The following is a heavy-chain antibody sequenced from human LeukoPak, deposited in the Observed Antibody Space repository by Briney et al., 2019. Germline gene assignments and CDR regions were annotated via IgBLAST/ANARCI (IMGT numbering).Heavy chain of an antibody. CDR3: ARSSVAAGDAFDI. V-gene: IGHV1-69*05. D-gene: IGHD6-13*01. Sequence: TVKVSCKASGGTFSSYAISWVRQAPGQGLEWMGRIIPIFGTANYAQKFQGRVTITTDESTSTAYMELSSLRSEDTAVYYCARSSVAAGDAFDIWGQGTMVTVSS. CDR2: IIPIFGTA. J-gene: IGHJ3*02. CDR1: GGTFSSYA.